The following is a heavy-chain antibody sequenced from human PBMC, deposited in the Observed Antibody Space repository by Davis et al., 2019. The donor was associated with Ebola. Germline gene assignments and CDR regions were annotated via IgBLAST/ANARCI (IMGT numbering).Heavy chain of an antibody. CDR2: IYSGGST. D-gene: IGHD6-13*01. J-gene: IGHJ4*02. V-gene: IGHV3-53*01. CDR1: GFTVSSNY. Sequence: GESLKISCAASGFTVSSNYMSWVRQAPGKGLEWVSVIYSGGSTYYADSVKGRFTISRDNSKNTLYLQMNSLRAEDTAVYYCARERSSSWYRYFDYWGQGTLVTVSS. CDR3: ARERSSSWYRYFDY.